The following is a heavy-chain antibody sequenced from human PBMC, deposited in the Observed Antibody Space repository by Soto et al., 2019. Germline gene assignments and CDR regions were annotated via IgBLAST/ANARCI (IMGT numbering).Heavy chain of an antibody. CDR2: TTYDGDYT. CDR1: GFTFSNYA. CDR3: ARDPSTGYADY. Sequence: GGSLRLSCAASGFTFSNYALNWIRQAPGKGLEWVSTTTYDGDYTHYAESVKGRFTVSRDNSKDMLYLQMNSLRAEDTALYYCARDPSTGYADYWGRGTLVTVSS. D-gene: IGHD3-9*01. V-gene: IGHV3-23*01. J-gene: IGHJ4*02.